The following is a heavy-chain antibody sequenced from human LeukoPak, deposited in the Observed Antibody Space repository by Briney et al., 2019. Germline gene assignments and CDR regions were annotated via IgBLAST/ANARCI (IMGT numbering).Heavy chain of an antibody. J-gene: IGHJ4*02. CDR3: AKGPSSGWYYFDN. CDR1: GLTFSSYA. D-gene: IGHD6-19*01. Sequence: GVSLRLPCGASGLTFSSYAMTWLRQAPGKGLEWVSAISGSGGSAYYADFVKGRFTISRDNSNNTLYLQMNSLRAEDTAVYYCAKGPSSGWYYFDNWGQGTLVTVSS. CDR2: ISGSGGSA. V-gene: IGHV3-23*01.